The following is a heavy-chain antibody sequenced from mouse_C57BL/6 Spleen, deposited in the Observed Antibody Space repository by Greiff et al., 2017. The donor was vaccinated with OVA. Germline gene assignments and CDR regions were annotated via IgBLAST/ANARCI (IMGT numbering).Heavy chain of an antibody. D-gene: IGHD2-1*01. CDR3: VRPDGNYVWYFDV. Sequence: EVMLVESGGGLVQPKGSLKLSCAASGFSFNTYAMNWVRQAPGKGLEWVARIRSKSNNYATYYADSVKDRFTISRDDSESMLYLQMNNLKTEDTAMYYCVRPDGNYVWYFDVWGTGTTVTVSS. CDR2: IRSKSNNYAT. J-gene: IGHJ1*03. V-gene: IGHV10-1*01. CDR1: GFSFNTYA.